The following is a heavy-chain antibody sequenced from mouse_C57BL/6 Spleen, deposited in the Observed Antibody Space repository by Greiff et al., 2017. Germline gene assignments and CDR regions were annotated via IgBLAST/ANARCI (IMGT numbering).Heavy chain of an antibody. J-gene: IGHJ3*01. D-gene: IGHD1-1*01. CDR3: ASVYYGSRWFAY. CDR2: IYPRDGST. Sequence: QVHVKQPGPELVKPGASVKLSCKASGYTFTSYEINWVKQRPGQGLEWIGWIYPRDGSTKYNEKFKGKATVTVATSSSPAYMELHSLTSSYSAVDFCASVYYGSRWFAYWGQGTLVTVSA. CDR1: GYTFTSYE. V-gene: IGHV1-85*01.